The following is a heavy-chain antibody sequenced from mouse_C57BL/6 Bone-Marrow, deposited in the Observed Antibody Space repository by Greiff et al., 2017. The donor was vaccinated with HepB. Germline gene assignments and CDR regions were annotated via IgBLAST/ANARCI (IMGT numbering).Heavy chain of an antibody. V-gene: IGHV1-18*01. Sequence: EVQLQQSGPELVKPGASVKIPCKASGYTFTDYNMDWVKQSHGKSLEWIGDINPNNGGTIYNQKFKGKATFTVDKSSSTAYMELRSLTSEDTAVYYCARGDYFWFAYWGQGTLVTVSA. CDR2: INPNNGGT. J-gene: IGHJ3*01. CDR1: GYTFTDYN. D-gene: IGHD1-1*01. CDR3: ARGDYFWFAY.